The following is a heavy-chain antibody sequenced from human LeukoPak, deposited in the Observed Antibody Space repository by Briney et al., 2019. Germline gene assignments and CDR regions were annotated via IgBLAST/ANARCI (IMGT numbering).Heavy chain of an antibody. CDR3: ARESVPHYYDSSGYPLRAFDI. J-gene: IGHJ3*02. CDR2: IYYSGST. V-gene: IGHV4-31*03. CDR1: GGSISSGGYY. Sequence: PSQTLSLTCTVSGGSISSGGYYWSWIRQRPGKGLEWIGYIYYSGSTYYNPSLKSRVTISVDTSKNQFSLKLSSVTAADTAVYYCARESVPHYYDSSGYPLRAFDIWGQGTMVTVSS. D-gene: IGHD3-22*01.